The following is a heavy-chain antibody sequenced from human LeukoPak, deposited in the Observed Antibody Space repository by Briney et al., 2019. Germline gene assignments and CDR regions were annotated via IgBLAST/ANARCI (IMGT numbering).Heavy chain of an antibody. Sequence: SVKVSCKASGGTFSSYAISWVRQAPGQGLECMGRIIPILGVANYAQKFQGRVTITADKSTSTPYMELSSLRSEDTAVYYCATLKQDYDFWSGLADYYYYMDVWGKGTTVTVSS. CDR3: ATLKQDYDFWSGLADYYYYMDV. CDR2: IIPILGVA. V-gene: IGHV1-69*04. D-gene: IGHD3-3*01. CDR1: GGTFSSYA. J-gene: IGHJ6*03.